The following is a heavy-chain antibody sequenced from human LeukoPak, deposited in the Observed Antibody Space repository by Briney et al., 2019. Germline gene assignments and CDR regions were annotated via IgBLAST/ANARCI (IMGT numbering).Heavy chain of an antibody. Sequence: PGGSLRLSCAASGFTFSSYWMSWVRQAPGKGLEWVANIKQDGSEKYYVDSVKGRFTISRDNSKNTLYLQMNSLRAEDTAVYYCAKGLSMVSPVRHPYYGMDVWGQGTTVTVSS. CDR3: AKGLSMVSPVRHPYYGMDV. D-gene: IGHD3-10*01. J-gene: IGHJ6*02. CDR2: IKQDGSEK. V-gene: IGHV3-7*02. CDR1: GFTFSSYW.